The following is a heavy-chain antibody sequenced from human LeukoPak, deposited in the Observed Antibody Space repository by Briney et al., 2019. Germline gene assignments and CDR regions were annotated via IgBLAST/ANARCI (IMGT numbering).Heavy chain of an antibody. CDR2: ISYDGSNE. CDR3: ARDPCGGDCYPYVFDY. CDR1: GFPFSSYG. Sequence: GGSLRLSCAASGFPFSSYGMHWVRQAPGKGLEWVAFISYDGSNEYYADSVKGRFTISRDNFKNTLYLQMNSLRAEDTAVYYCARDPCGGDCYPYVFDYWGQGTLVTVSS. D-gene: IGHD2-21*02. V-gene: IGHV3-30*03. J-gene: IGHJ4*02.